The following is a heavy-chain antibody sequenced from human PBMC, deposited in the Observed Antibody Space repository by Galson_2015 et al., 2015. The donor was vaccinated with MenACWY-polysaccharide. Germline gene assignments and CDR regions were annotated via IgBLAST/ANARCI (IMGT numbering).Heavy chain of an antibody. V-gene: IGHV3-33*01. CDR1: GFTFSSYG. CDR2: IWYDGSNK. CDR3: ARDRGYDSSGYYYYYYGMDV. J-gene: IGHJ6*02. D-gene: IGHD3-22*01. Sequence: SLRLSCAASGFTFSSYGMHWVRQAPGKGLEWVAVIWYDGSNKYYADSVKGRFTISRDNSKNTLYLQMNSLRAEDTAVYYCARDRGYDSSGYYYYYYGMDVWGQGTTVTVSS.